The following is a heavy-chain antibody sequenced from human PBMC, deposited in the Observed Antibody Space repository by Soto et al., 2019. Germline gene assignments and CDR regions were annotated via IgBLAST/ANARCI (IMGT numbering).Heavy chain of an antibody. J-gene: IGHJ4*02. D-gene: IGHD3-3*01. Sequence: ASVKVSCKASGYNFTSYGIGWVRQAPGQGLEWLGWISAYNGNTNYAQKLQGRVTMTTDTSTSTAYMELRSLRSDDTAVHDCARAHVPDPTMDYWSQGTLVTVSS. CDR2: ISAYNGNT. V-gene: IGHV1-18*01. CDR1: GYNFTSYG. CDR3: ARAHVPDPTMDY.